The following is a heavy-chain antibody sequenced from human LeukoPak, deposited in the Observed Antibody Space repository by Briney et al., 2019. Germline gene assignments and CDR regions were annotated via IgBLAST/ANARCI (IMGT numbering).Heavy chain of an antibody. D-gene: IGHD3-22*01. Sequence: PGGSLRLSCAASGFTFSTYSMHWVRQAPGKGLEWVSSISSSSSYIYYADSVKGRFTISRDNAKNSLYLQMNSLRAEDTAVFYCAKDRPQSGYYPDAFDIWGQGTMVTVSS. V-gene: IGHV3-21*01. CDR3: AKDRPQSGYYPDAFDI. CDR2: ISSSSSYI. J-gene: IGHJ3*02. CDR1: GFTFSTYS.